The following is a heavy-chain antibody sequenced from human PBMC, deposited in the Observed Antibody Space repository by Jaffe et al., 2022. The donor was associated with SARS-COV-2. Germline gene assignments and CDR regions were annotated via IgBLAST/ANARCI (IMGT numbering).Heavy chain of an antibody. CDR2: INHSGST. CDR1: GGSFSGYY. CDR3: ARGILNGSGMGYFDL. D-gene: IGHD3-10*01. J-gene: IGHJ2*01. V-gene: IGHV4-34*01. Sequence: QVQLQQWGAGLLKPSETLSLTCAVYGGSFSGYYWSWIRQPPGKGLEWIGEINHSGSTNYNPSLKSRVTISVDTSKNQFSLKLSSVTAADTAVYYCARGILNGSGMGYFDLWGRGTLVTVSS.